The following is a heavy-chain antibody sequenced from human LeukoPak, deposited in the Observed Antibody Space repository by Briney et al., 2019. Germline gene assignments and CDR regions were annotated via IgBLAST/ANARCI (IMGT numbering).Heavy chain of an antibody. CDR1: GYTFTGYY. D-gene: IGHD6-19*01. J-gene: IGHJ4*02. CDR3: ARVYSGGWWRTRSWYFDY. CDR2: INPNSGGT. V-gene: IGHV1-2*02. Sequence: GASVKVSCKASGYTFTGYYMHWVRQAPGQGLEWMGWINPNSGGTNYAQKFQGRVTMTRDTSISTAYMELSRLRSDGTAVYYCARVYSGGWWRTRSWYFDYWGQGTLVTVSS.